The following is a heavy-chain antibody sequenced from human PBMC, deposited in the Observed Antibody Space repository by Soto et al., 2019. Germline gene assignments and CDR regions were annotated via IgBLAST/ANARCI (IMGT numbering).Heavy chain of an antibody. V-gene: IGHV2-5*02. D-gene: IGHD3-16*01. Sequence: QITLKESGPTLVKPTQTLTLTCIFSGFSFSADGVGVGWIRQPPGKALEWLALIYWDDDTRYRPSLKSRLTITKASSKSQVVLTMTNMDPVDTATYYCAHAFGGTSWPNDAFDVWGQGTVVTVSS. CDR1: GFSFSADGVG. CDR2: IYWDDDT. CDR3: AHAFGGTSWPNDAFDV. J-gene: IGHJ3*01.